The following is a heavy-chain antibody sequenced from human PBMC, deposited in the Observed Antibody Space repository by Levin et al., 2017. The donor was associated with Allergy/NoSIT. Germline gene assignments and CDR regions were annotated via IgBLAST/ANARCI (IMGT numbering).Heavy chain of an antibody. CDR1: GFTFSNYP. J-gene: IGHJ4*02. Sequence: PGGSLRLSCTASGFTFSNYPMSWVRQTPGKGLEWVSAIGASSGTTYYADSVKGRFTISTDYSKDILYLQMNSLRAEDTAVYYCARHLGAAGREYDYWGRGTRVTVSS. D-gene: IGHD6-13*01. CDR3: ARHLGAAGREYDY. V-gene: IGHV3-23*01. CDR2: IGASSGTT.